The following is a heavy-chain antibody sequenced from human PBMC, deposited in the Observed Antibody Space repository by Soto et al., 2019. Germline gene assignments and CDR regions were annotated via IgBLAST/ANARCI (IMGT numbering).Heavy chain of an antibody. V-gene: IGHV3-30-3*01. D-gene: IGHD1-20*01. CDR1: GFTFSTHA. J-gene: IGHJ4*02. Sequence: QVQLVESGGGVVQPGRSLRLSCAASGFTFSTHAMHWVRQAPGKGLECVAIVSFDGSNKYYADSVKGRFTISRDNXXXXXXXXXXXXTPEDTAVYYCARDQTGITTTGGGRIDHWGQGTLVTVSS. CDR2: VSFDGSNK. CDR3: ARDQTGITTTGGGRIDH.